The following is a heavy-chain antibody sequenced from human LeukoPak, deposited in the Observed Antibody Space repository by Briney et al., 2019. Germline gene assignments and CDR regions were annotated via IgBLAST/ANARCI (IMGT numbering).Heavy chain of an antibody. V-gene: IGHV4-59*01. CDR2: IYYSEST. J-gene: IGHJ5*02. CDR3: ARGRVPTAT. D-gene: IGHD2-2*01. Sequence: SETLSLTCTVSGASISSYYWSWMRQRPGKGLEWIGYIYYSESTNYNPSLKSRVTISVDTSKNHFSLKLTSVTAADTAVYYRARGRVPTATWGQGTLVTVSS. CDR1: GASISSYY.